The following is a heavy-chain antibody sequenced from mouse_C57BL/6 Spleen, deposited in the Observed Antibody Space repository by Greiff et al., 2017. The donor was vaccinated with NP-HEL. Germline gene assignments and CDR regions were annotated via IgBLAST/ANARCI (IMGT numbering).Heavy chain of an antibody. V-gene: IGHV1-82*01. J-gene: IGHJ1*03. D-gene: IGHD4-1*01. CDR3: ARGNWDWYFDV. CDR1: GYAFSSSW. Sequence: QLQQSGPELVKPGASVKISCKASGYAFSSSWMNWVKQRPGKGLEWIGRIYPGDGDTNYNGKFKGKATLTADKSSSTAYMQLSSLTSEDSAVYFCARGNWDWYFDVWGTGTTVTVSS. CDR2: IYPGDGDT.